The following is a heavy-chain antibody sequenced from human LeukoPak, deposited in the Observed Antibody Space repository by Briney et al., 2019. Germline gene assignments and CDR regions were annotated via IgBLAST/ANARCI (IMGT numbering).Heavy chain of an antibody. Sequence: GGSLRLSCAVSGFTFSSYWMHWVRQAPGKGLVWVSRINSDGSSTIYADSVKGRFTISRDNSKNTLYLQMNSLRAEDTAVYYCARDSHYYDSSGYYRGYFDYWGQGTLVTVSS. J-gene: IGHJ4*02. CDR1: GFTFSSYW. V-gene: IGHV3-74*01. CDR3: ARDSHYYDSSGYYRGYFDY. D-gene: IGHD3-22*01. CDR2: INSDGSST.